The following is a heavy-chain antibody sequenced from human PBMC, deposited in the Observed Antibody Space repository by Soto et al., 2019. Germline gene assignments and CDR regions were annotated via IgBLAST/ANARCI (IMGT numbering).Heavy chain of an antibody. J-gene: IGHJ2*01. CDR1: GFTFSGSA. D-gene: IGHD2-15*01. CDR3: TRSQEEDCSGGSCYSGLWYFDL. Sequence: PVGSLRLSCAASGFTFSGSAMHWVRQASGKGLEWVGRIRSKANSYATAYAASVKGRFTISRDDSKNTAYLQMNSLKTEDTAVYYCTRSQEEDCSGGSCYSGLWYFDLWGRGTLVTVSS. V-gene: IGHV3-73*01. CDR2: IRSKANSYAT.